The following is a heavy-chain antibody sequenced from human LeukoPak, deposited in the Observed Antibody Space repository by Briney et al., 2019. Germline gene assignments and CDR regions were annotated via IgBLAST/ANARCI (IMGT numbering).Heavy chain of an antibody. V-gene: IGHV3-48*03. CDR3: ASGVTYGDLSVYFDY. CDR1: GFTFSSYE. CDR2: ISSSGSSI. Sequence: GGSLRLSCAASGFTFSSYEMNWVRQAPGKGLEWVSYISSSGSSIYYADSVEGRFTISRDNAKNSLYLQMNSLRAEDTAVYYCASGVTYGDLSVYFDYWGQGTLVTVSS. D-gene: IGHD4-17*01. J-gene: IGHJ4*02.